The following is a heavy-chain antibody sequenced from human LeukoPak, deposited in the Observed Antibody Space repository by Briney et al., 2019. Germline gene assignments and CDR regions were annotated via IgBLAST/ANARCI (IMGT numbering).Heavy chain of an antibody. CDR2: IWYDGSNK. V-gene: IGHV3-30*02. CDR1: GFTFSSYG. J-gene: IGHJ4*02. Sequence: GGSLRLSCAASGFTFSSYGMHWVRQAPGKGLEWVAVIWYDGSNKYYADSVKGRFTISRDNSKNTLYLQMNSLRAEDTAVYYCAKDYGGYYGSGSYYNVYYFDYWGQGTLVTVSS. D-gene: IGHD3-10*01. CDR3: AKDYGGYYGSGSYYNVYYFDY.